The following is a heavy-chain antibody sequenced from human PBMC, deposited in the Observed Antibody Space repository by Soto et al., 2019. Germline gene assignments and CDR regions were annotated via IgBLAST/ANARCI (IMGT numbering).Heavy chain of an antibody. Sequence: GGSLRLSCTASGFTFGDYAMSWVRQAPGKGLEWVGFIRSKAYGGTTEYAASVKGRFTISRDDSKSIAYLQMNSLKTEDTAVYYCLLSAAGTTYWGQGTLVTVSS. CDR2: IRSKAYGGTT. CDR3: LLSAAGTTY. V-gene: IGHV3-49*04. CDR1: GFTFGDYA. D-gene: IGHD6-13*01. J-gene: IGHJ4*02.